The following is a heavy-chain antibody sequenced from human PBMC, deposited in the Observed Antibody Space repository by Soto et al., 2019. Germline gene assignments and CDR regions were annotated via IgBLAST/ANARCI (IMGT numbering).Heavy chain of an antibody. CDR1: GFTFSTYS. V-gene: IGHV3-21*01. D-gene: IGHD2-2*02. Sequence: GGSLRLSCVGSGFTFSTYSINWVRQAPGEGRGWVSSISSRSDIYYADSVKGRFTISRDNAKNSVSLQMNSLRAEDTAVYYCAREYTAWPLAYGLDVWGQGTTVTVSS. CDR3: AREYTAWPLAYGLDV. CDR2: ISSRSDI. J-gene: IGHJ6*02.